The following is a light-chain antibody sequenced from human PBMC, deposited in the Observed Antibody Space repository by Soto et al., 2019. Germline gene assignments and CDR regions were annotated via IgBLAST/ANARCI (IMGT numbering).Light chain of an antibody. V-gene: IGKV1-5*03. Sequence: DIQMTQSPSILSASVGDRVTITCRASQSITTWLAWYQQKPGKAPNLLIYQTSNLESGVPSRFSGRGSGTEFTLTTSSLQPDDFAADYCQQCNTYSTFGQGTKVEIK. J-gene: IGKJ1*01. CDR2: QTS. CDR3: QQCNTYST. CDR1: QSITTW.